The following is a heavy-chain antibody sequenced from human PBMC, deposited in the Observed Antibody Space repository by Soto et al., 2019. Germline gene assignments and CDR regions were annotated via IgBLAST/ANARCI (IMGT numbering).Heavy chain of an antibody. D-gene: IGHD3-10*01. J-gene: IGHJ5*02. CDR2: INAGSGDT. Sequence: ASVKVCCKASGYTFTTYVMHWVRQAPGQRLEWMGWINAGSGDTKYSQTFQGRVTITRDTSANTAYMELSSLRSADTAVYYCARGLVRGDIALFNWFDPWGQGTLVTVS. V-gene: IGHV1-3*01. CDR3: ARGLVRGDIALFNWFDP. CDR1: GYTFTTYV.